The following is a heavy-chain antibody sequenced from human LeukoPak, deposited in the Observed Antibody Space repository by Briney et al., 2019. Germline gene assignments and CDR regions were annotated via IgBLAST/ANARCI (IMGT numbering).Heavy chain of an antibody. CDR1: GFTFSSYS. D-gene: IGHD3-3*01. CDR3: ARGAGNPYDFWSGYHAVFYYFDY. Sequence: GGSLRLSCAASGFTFSSYSMNWVRQAPGKGLEWASSISSSSSYIYYADSVKGRFTISRDNAKNSLYLQMNSLRAEDTAVYYCARGAGNPYDFWSGYHAVFYYFDYWGQGTLVTVSS. CDR2: ISSSSSYI. J-gene: IGHJ4*02. V-gene: IGHV3-21*01.